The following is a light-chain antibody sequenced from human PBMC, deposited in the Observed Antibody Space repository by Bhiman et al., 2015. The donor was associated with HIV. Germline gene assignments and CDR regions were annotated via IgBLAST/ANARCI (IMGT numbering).Light chain of an antibody. Sequence: SLLTQPHSVSESPGKSITISCTRNTGKIATKPVQWYRQRPGSSPTLVIYDNDLRPSGVPDRISGSVDTSSNSASLTISGLQTDDEADYYCQAWDSSTVVFGTGTKVTVL. V-gene: IGLV6-57*01. CDR1: TGKIATKP. J-gene: IGLJ1*01. CDR3: QAWDSSTVV. CDR2: DND.